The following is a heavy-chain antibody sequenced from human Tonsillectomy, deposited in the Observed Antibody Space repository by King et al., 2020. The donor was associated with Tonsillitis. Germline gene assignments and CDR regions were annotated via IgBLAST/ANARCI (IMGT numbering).Heavy chain of an antibody. CDR1: GGSISSAAYY. J-gene: IGHJ6*03. V-gene: IGHV4-31*03. CDR3: ASSAPPYYYYYMDV. Sequence: VQLQESGPGLVKPSQTLSLTCTVSGGSISSAAYYWSWIRQHPEKGLEWIGYISYSGNTFYNPSLKSRLTISLDTSKNQFSLKVSSVNAADTAVYYCASSAPPYYYYYMDVWGKGTTVTVS. D-gene: IGHD3-10*01. CDR2: ISYSGNT.